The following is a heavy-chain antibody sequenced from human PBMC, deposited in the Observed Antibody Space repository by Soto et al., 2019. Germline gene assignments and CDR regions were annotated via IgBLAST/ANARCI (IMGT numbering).Heavy chain of an antibody. Sequence: EVQLVESGGGLVQRGRSLRLSCVASGFRFSDHAMNWVRQAPGKGLDWVSYISLDSEDKYYADSVKGRFTISRDDXXXXXXXXXXXXXXXXXXXXXXXXXXXXXXXXXXFDYWGQGTLVTVSS. CDR3: XXXXXXXXXXXXFDY. V-gene: IGHV3-48*01. CDR1: GFRFSDHA. J-gene: IGHJ4*02. CDR2: ISLDSEDK.